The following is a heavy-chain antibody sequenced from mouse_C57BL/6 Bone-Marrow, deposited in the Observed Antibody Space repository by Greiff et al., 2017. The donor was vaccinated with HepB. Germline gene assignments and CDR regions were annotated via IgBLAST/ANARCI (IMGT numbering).Heavy chain of an antibody. CDR3: ARGLSYYGSRGDFDY. CDR1: GYTFTSYG. CDR2: IYPRSGNT. V-gene: IGHV1-81*01. D-gene: IGHD1-1*01. Sequence: QVQLQQSGAELARPGASVKLSCKASGYTFTSYGISWVKQRTGQGLEWIGEIYPRSGNTYYNEKFKGKATLTADKSSSTAYMELRSLTSEDSAVYFCARGLSYYGSRGDFDYWGQGTTLTVSS. J-gene: IGHJ2*01.